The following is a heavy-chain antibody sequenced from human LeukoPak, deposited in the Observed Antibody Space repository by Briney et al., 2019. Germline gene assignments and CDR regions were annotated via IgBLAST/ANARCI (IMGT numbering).Heavy chain of an antibody. J-gene: IGHJ4*02. CDR2: IWYDGSNK. V-gene: IGHV3-33*01. Sequence: GRSLRLSCTASGFTFNEFGVHWVSQAPGQWLEWEALIWYDGSNKYYADSVKGRFTISRDNSKNTVFLQMNSLRVEDTAIYYCARDRPTGSYYSIDYWGQGIQATVSS. CDR1: GFTFNEFG. CDR3: ARDRPTGSYYSIDY. D-gene: IGHD1-26*01.